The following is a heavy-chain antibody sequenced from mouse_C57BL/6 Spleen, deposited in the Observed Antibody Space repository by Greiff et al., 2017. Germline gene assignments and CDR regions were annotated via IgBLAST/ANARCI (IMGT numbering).Heavy chain of an antibody. V-gene: IGHV1-26*01. J-gene: IGHJ3*01. D-gene: IGHD2-5*01. CDR2: INPNNGGT. Sequence: EVKLQQSGPELVKPGASVKISCKASGYTFTDYYMNWVKQSHGKSLEWIGDINPNNGGTRYNQKFKGKATLTVDKSSSTAYMELRSLTSEDSAVYYCARASNYGWFAYWGQGTLVTVSA. CDR1: GYTFTDYY. CDR3: ARASNYGWFAY.